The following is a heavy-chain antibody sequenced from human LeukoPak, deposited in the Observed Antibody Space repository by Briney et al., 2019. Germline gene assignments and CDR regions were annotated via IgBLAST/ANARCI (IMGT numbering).Heavy chain of an antibody. CDR1: GGSIRSYY. Sequence: PSETLSLTCTVSGGSIRSYYWSWIRQPPGKGLEWIGYIYYSGSTNYNPSLKSRVTISVNTSKNQFSLKLSSVTAADTAVYYCARSKYGGPDYWGQGTLVTVSS. D-gene: IGHD3-10*02. CDR3: ARSKYGGPDY. V-gene: IGHV4-59*01. CDR2: IYYSGST. J-gene: IGHJ4*02.